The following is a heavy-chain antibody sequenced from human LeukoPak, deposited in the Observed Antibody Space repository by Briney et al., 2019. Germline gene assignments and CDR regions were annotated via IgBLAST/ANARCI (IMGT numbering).Heavy chain of an antibody. CDR2: INHSGST. J-gene: IGHJ4*02. Sequence: PSETLSLTCAVYGGSFSGYYGSWIRQPPGKGLEWIGEINHSGSTNYNPSLKSRVTISVDTSKNQFSLKLSSVTAADTAVYYCARRYYDSSGYYYPDYWGQGTLVTVSS. V-gene: IGHV4-34*01. CDR3: ARRYYDSSGYYYPDY. CDR1: GGSFSGYY. D-gene: IGHD3-22*01.